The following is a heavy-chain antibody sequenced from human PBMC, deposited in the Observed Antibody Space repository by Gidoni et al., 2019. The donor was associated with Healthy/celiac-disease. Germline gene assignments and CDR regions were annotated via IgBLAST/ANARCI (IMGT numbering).Heavy chain of an antibody. Sequence: EVQLVESGGGLVQPGRSLRLPCTASGFTFGDYAMSWFRQAPGKGLEWVGFIRSKAYGGTTEYAASVKGRFTISRDDSKSIAYLQMNSLKTEDTAVYYCTRGADFWSGYCFDYWGQGTLVTVSS. CDR3: TRGADFWSGYCFDY. V-gene: IGHV3-49*03. J-gene: IGHJ4*02. D-gene: IGHD3-3*01. CDR2: IRSKAYGGTT. CDR1: GFTFGDYA.